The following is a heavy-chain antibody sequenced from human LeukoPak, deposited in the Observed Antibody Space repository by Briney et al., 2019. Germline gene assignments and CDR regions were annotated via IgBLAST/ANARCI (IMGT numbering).Heavy chain of an antibody. V-gene: IGHV1-2*06. CDR2: INPNSGGT. CDR1: GYTLTDYY. D-gene: IGHD3-22*01. J-gene: IGHJ4*01. CDR3: ARVGYYESSGYYEY. Sequence: ASVKDSCKASGYTLTDYYMHWVRQAPGQGLEWMGRINPNSGGTNYAQKFQGRVTMTRDTSIGTVYMELSRLRSDDTAVYYCARVGYYESSGYYEYWGQGTLVTVSS.